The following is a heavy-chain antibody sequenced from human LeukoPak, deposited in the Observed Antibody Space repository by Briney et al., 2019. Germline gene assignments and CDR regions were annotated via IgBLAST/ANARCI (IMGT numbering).Heavy chain of an antibody. V-gene: IGHV1-18*01. CDR1: GYTFTSYG. D-gene: IGHD2-15*01. CDR3: ARWVPYCSGGSCYSVEPYYYYGMDV. CDR2: ISAYNGNT. J-gene: IGHJ6*02. Sequence: ASVKVSCKASGYTFTSYGISWVRQAPGQGLEWMGWISAYNGNTNYAQKLQGSVTMTTDTSTSTAYMELRSLRSDDTAVYYCARWVPYCSGGSCYSVEPYYYYGMDVWGQGTTVTVSS.